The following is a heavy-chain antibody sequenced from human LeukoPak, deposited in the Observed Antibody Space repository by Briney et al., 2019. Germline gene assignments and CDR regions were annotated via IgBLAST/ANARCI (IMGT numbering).Heavy chain of an antibody. CDR1: GGTFSSYA. Sequence: SVKVSCKASGGTFSSYAISWVQQAPGQGLEWMGRITPIFGTANYAQKFQGRVTITTDESTSTAYMELSSLRSEDTAVYYCARGGDGYNGLDYWGQGTLVTVSS. J-gene: IGHJ4*02. D-gene: IGHD5-24*01. CDR2: ITPIFGTA. CDR3: ARGGDGYNGLDY. V-gene: IGHV1-69*05.